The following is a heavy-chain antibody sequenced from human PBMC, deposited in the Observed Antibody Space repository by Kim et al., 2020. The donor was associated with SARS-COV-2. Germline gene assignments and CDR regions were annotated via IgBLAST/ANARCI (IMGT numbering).Heavy chain of an antibody. V-gene: IGHV3-13*01. CDR2: IGSAGDS. J-gene: IGHJ5*01. CDR1: GFTFSLHH. CDR3: ARGVRGYSSSWYIFGS. Sequence: GGSLRLSCEASGFTFSLHHMHWVRQIAGRGLEWIAAIGSAGDSFYPGSVKGRFTISRENAANSIHLQMNNLRAGDTAVYFCARGVRGYSSSWYIFGSWGRGTQVTVSS. D-gene: IGHD6-13*01.